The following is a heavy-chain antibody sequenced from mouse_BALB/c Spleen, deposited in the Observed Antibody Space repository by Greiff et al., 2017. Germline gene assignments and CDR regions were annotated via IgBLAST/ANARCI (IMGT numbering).Heavy chain of an antibody. CDR2: ISYSGST. D-gene: IGHD1-1*01. CDR3: ARSPPTVVARYWYFDV. V-gene: IGHV3-2*02. Sequence: EVQLKESGPGLVKPSQSLSLTCTVTGYSITSDYAWNWIRQFPGNKLEWMGYISYSGSTSYNPSLKSRISITRDTSKNQFFLQLNSVTTEDTATYYCARSPPTVVARYWYFDVWGAGTTVTVSS. J-gene: IGHJ1*01. CDR1: GYSITSDYA.